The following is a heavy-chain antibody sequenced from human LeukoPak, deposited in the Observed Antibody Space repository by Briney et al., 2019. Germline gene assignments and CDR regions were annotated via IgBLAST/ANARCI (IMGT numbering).Heavy chain of an antibody. V-gene: IGHV3-7*01. CDR2: ITQDGSEK. Sequence: PGGSLRLSCAASGFTFSSYAMSWVRQAPGKGLEWVADITQDGSEKYYVDSVKGRFTISRDNAKNSLYLQMNSLKVEDTAVYYCARVYSRALYNWGQGTLVTVSS. D-gene: IGHD2-15*01. CDR1: GFTFSSYA. CDR3: ARVYSRALYN. J-gene: IGHJ4*02.